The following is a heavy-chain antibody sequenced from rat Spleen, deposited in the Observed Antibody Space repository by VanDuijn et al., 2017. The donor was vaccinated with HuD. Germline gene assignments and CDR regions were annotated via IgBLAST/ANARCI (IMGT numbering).Heavy chain of an antibody. V-gene: IGHV5-25*01. CDR3: ARLNWYYFDY. D-gene: IGHD5-1*01. J-gene: IGHJ2*01. CDR2: ISTGGVNT. CDR1: GFTFSNYY. Sequence: EVQLVESGGGLVQPGRSLKLSCAASGFTFSNYYMAWVRQAPTKGLEWVAYISTGGVNTYYRDSVKGRFTVSRDNAKSTLYLQMDSLRSEDTATYYCARLNWYYFDYWGQGVMVTVSS.